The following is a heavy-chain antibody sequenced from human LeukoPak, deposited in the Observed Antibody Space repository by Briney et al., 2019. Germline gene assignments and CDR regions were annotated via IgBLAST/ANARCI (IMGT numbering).Heavy chain of an antibody. CDR2: IYDSGST. CDR3: ARRRKDLNWFDP. J-gene: IGHJ5*02. V-gene: IGHV4-39*01. Sequence: SETLSLTCTVSGGSIRSSYYYWGWIRQPPGKGLEWIGSIYDSGSTYYNPSLKSRVTISVDTSKNQFSLKLNSVTAAGTAVYYCARRRKDLNWFDPWGQGTLVTVSS. CDR1: GGSIRSSYYY.